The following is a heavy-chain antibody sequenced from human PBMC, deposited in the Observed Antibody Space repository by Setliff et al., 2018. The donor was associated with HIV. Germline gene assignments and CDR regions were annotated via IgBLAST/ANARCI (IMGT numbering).Heavy chain of an antibody. CDR2: IYHTGST. CDR1: GGSINSTSYY. Sequence: SETLSLTCTVSGGSINSTSYYWGWIRQPPGNGLEWIGSIYHTGSTYYKPSLKSRVTSSVDTSKNQFSLRLNSVTAADTAVYYCAGDISPDDGYNRLHYFDYWGQGTLVTVSS. D-gene: IGHD5-12*01. CDR3: AGDISPDDGYNRLHYFDY. V-gene: IGHV4-39*01. J-gene: IGHJ4*02.